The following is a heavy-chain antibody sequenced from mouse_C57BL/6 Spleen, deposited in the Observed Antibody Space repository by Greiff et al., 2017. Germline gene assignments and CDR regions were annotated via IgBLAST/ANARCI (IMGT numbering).Heavy chain of an antibody. CDR3: ARTGKDWYFDV. V-gene: IGHV1-69*01. J-gene: IGHJ1*03. D-gene: IGHD4-1*01. Sequence: VQLQQPGAELVMPGASVKLSCKASGYTFTSYWMHWVKQRPGQGLEWIGEIDPSDSYTNYNQKFKGKSTLTVDKSSSTAYMQLSSLTSEDSAVYYCARTGKDWYFDVWGTGTTVTVSS. CDR1: GYTFTSYW. CDR2: IDPSDSYT.